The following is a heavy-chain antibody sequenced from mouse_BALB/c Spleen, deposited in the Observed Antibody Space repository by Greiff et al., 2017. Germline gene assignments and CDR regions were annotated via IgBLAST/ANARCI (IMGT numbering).Heavy chain of an antibody. CDR3: ARDRAYYGNYDAMDY. CDR1: GFTFSSYA. CDR2: ISSGGSYT. D-gene: IGHD2-10*01. J-gene: IGHJ4*01. Sequence: EVKLMESGGGLVKPGGSLKLSCAASGFTFSSYAMSWVRQSPEKRLEWVAEISSGGSYTYYPDTVTGRFTISRDNAKNTLYLEMSSLRSEDTAMYYCARDRAYYGNYDAMDYWGQGTSVTVSS. V-gene: IGHV5-9-4*01.